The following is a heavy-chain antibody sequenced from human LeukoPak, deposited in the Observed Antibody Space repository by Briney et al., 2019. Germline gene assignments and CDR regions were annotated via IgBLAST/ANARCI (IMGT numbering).Heavy chain of an antibody. J-gene: IGHJ4*02. CDR2: LYSDGNT. D-gene: IGHD1-14*01. V-gene: IGHV3-53*01. Sequence: GGSLRLSYAASGITVITNDMTWVRQAPGKGLEWGSVLYSDGNTKYADSVQGRFTISRDNSKNTLYLEMNSLSPDDTAVYYCARGVEPLAANTLAYWGQGTLVTVSS. CDR3: ARGVEPLAANTLAY. CDR1: GITVITND.